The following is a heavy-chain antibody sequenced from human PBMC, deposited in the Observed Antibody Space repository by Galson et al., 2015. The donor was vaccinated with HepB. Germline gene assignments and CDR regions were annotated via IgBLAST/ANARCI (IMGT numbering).Heavy chain of an antibody. V-gene: IGHV4-59*01. CDR2: IYYSGST. J-gene: IGHJ3*01. CDR3: ARFGARDSSGWYADDDAFDV. D-gene: IGHD6-19*01. Sequence: IRQPPGKGLEWIGYIYYSGSTNYNPSLKSRVTISVDTSKNQFSLKLSSVTAADTAVYYCARFGARDSSGWYADDDAFDVWGQGTMVTVSS.